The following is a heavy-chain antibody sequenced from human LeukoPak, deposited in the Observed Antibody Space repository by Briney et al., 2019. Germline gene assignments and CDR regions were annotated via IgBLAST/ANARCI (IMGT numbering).Heavy chain of an antibody. D-gene: IGHD4-23*01. CDR1: GGTFSSYA. Sequence: GASVKVSCKASGGTFSSYAISWVRQAPGQGLEWMGGIIPIFGTANYAQKFQGRVTMPADESTSTAYMELSSLRSEDTAVYYCARGPDYGGNSLWGQGTLVTVSS. V-gene: IGHV1-69*01. J-gene: IGHJ4*02. CDR3: ARGPDYGGNSL. CDR2: IIPIFGTA.